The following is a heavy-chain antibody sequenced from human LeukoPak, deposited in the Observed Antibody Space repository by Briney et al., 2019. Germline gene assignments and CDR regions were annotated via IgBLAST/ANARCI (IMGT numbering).Heavy chain of an antibody. D-gene: IGHD3-22*01. CDR1: GYSFTNYW. J-gene: IGHJ4*02. CDR2: IYPGDSDT. CDR3: ARRGYYDSSGYYNFDY. Sequence: PGESLKISCKGSGYSFTNYWIAWVRQMPGKGLERMGIIYPGDSDTRYSPSFQGQVHISADKSISTAYLQWSSLKASDTAMYYCARRGYYDSSGYYNFDYWGQGTLVTVSS. V-gene: IGHV5-51*01.